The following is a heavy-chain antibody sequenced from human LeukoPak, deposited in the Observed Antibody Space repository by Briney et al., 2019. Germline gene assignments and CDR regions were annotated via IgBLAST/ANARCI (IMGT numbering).Heavy chain of an antibody. V-gene: IGHV3-48*03. CDR3: ARDNPYRSGGSCYADY. CDR1: GFTFSSYE. CDR2: ISSSGSTI. Sequence: GSLRLSCAASGFTFSSYEMNWVRQAPGKGLEWVSYISSSGSTIYYADSVKGRFTISRDNAKNSLYLQMNSLRAEDTAVYYCARDNPYRSGGSCYADYWGQGAPGAASS. J-gene: IGHJ4*02. D-gene: IGHD2-15*01.